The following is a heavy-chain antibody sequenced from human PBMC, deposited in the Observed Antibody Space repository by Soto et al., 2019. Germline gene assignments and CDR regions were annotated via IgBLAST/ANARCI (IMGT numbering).Heavy chain of an antibody. D-gene: IGHD3-22*01. CDR1: GGSISRGGYS. J-gene: IGHJ4*02. Sequence: TLSLTCAVSGGSISRGGYSWSWIRQPPGKGLEWIGYIYHSGSTYYNPSLKSRVTISVDRSKNQFSLKLSSVTAADTAVYYCARGGYYDSSGYFLDYWGQGTPVTVSS. V-gene: IGHV4-30-2*01. CDR3: ARGGYYDSSGYFLDY. CDR2: IYHSGST.